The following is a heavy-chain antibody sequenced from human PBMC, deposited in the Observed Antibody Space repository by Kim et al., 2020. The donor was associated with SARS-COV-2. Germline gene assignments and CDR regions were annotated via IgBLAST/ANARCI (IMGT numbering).Heavy chain of an antibody. V-gene: IGHV1-3*01. CDR1: GYTFTSYA. D-gene: IGHD4-17*01. J-gene: IGHJ6*02. CDR2: INAGNGNT. Sequence: ASVKVSCKASGYTFTSYAMHWVRQAPGQRLEWMGWINAGNGNTKYSQKFQGRVTITRDTSASTAYMELSSLRSEDTAVYYCAHGDYVSGYYYYGMDVWGQGTTVTVSS. CDR3: AHGDYVSGYYYYGMDV.